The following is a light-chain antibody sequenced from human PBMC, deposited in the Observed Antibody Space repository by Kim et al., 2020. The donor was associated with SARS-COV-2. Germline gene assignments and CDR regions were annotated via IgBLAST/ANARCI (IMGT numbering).Light chain of an antibody. V-gene: IGKV1-5*03. J-gene: IGKJ2*01. Sequence: SASVGDRVTVTCRDSHSISSWLAWFQQKAGKAPKVLIYESSILESGVPSRFSGSGAGTEFTLTISSLQPDDFATYYCQQYSNFPYTFGQGTKLEI. CDR1: HSISSW. CDR2: ESS. CDR3: QQYSNFPYT.